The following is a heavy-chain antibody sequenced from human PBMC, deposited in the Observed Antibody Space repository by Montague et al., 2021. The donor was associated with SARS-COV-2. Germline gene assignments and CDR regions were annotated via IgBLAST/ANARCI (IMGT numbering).Heavy chain of an antibody. CDR2: INHRGST. J-gene: IGHJ4*02. Sequence: SETLSLTCSVDGGPFNFYYWSWIRQSPGKGLEWIGEINHRGSTHNNPSLKTRVTISIDTSKNQFSLKLSSVTAADTAVYYCARGPEVHDTYGDLNYWGQGTLITVSS. CDR1: GGPFNFYY. CDR3: ARGPEVHDTYGDLNY. V-gene: IGHV4-34*01. D-gene: IGHD3-10*01.